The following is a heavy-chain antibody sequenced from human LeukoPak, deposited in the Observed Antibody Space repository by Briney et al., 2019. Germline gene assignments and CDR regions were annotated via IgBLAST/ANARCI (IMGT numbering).Heavy chain of an antibody. D-gene: IGHD3-3*01. CDR3: TRDSIFEGFDP. Sequence: PSETLSLTCTVSSGSISSSTWYWGWIRQPPGKGLEWIGNIYYSGSTYYNTSLKSRVTMSVDTSKNQFSLKLSSVTAADTAVYYCTRDSIFEGFDPWGQGTLVTVSS. V-gene: IGHV4-39*07. CDR1: SGSISSSTWY. CDR2: IYYSGST. J-gene: IGHJ5*02.